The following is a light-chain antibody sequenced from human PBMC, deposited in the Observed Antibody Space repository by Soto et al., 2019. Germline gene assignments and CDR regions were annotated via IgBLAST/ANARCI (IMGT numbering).Light chain of an antibody. V-gene: IGLV1-51*01. CDR2: DSN. CDR1: SSNIGNNY. CDR3: GTWDSSLSAVV. Sequence: QSVLTQPPSVSAAPGQKVTISCSGSSSNIGNNYLSWYQQLPGTAPKLLIYDSNKRPSEIPDRCSGSKSGTSATLGITVLQTGDEADYYCGTWDSSLSAVVFGGGTTLTVL. J-gene: IGLJ2*01.